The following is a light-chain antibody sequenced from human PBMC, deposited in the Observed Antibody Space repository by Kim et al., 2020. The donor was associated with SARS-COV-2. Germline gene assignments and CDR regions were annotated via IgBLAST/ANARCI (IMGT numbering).Light chain of an antibody. V-gene: IGLV3-1*01. Sequence: SYELTQSPSVSVSPGQTASITCSGDKLGHKYACWYQQKPGQSPVLVIYQDSKRPSGIPERFSGSNSGNTATLTISGTQAMDEADYYCQAWDSSTVVFGGGTQLTVL. CDR1: KLGHKY. CDR3: QAWDSSTVV. CDR2: QDS. J-gene: IGLJ2*01.